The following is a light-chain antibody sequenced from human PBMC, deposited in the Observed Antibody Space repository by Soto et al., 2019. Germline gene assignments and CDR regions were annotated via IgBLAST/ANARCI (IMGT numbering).Light chain of an antibody. J-gene: IGKJ1*01. Sequence: EIVMTQSPATLSVSLGERATLSCRASQSVSSNLAWYQQKPGQAPRLLIYGASTRATGIPARFSGSGSGTAFTLTSSRLEYEDFAVYYCHKDNNWTTFGQGTKVEIK. CDR1: QSVSSN. CDR2: GAS. CDR3: HKDNNWTT. V-gene: IGKV3-15*01.